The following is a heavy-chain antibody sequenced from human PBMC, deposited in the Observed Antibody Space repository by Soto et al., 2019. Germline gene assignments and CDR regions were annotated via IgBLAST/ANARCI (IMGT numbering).Heavy chain of an antibody. Sequence: GGSLRLSCAASGFTFSSYGMHWVRQAPGKGLEWVAVIWYDGSNKYYADSVKGRFTISRDNSKNTLYLQMNSLIAEDTAVYYCARDSRVGGDAFDIWGQGTMVTVSS. J-gene: IGHJ3*02. CDR1: GFTFSSYG. CDR3: ARDSRVGGDAFDI. V-gene: IGHV3-33*08. CDR2: IWYDGSNK.